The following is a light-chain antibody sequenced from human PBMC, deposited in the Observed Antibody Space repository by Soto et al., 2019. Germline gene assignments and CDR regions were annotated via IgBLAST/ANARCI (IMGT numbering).Light chain of an antibody. Sequence: ESVLTQSPGTLSLSPGERATLSCRASQTVRTSYIAWYQQKPGQAPRLVIYAASSRATGIPDRFSGSGSGTDFTLTISSLEPEDCAVYYCQQFGSSLIAFGQGTRLEIK. V-gene: IGKV3-20*01. CDR1: QTVRTSY. CDR3: QQFGSSLIA. CDR2: AAS. J-gene: IGKJ5*01.